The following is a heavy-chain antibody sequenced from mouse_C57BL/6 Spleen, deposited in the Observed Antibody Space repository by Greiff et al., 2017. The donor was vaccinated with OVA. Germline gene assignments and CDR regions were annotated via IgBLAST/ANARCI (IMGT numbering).Heavy chain of an antibody. Sequence: EVQRVESGGGLVKPGGSLKLSCAASGFTFSDYGMHWVRQAPEKGLEWVAYISSGSSTIYYAATVKGRFPILRDNAKNTLFLQMTSLRSEDTAMYYCAKTFIYDGYPAWFAYWGQGTLVTVSA. J-gene: IGHJ3*01. CDR1: GFTFSDYG. D-gene: IGHD2-3*01. CDR2: ISSGSSTI. V-gene: IGHV5-17*01. CDR3: AKTFIYDGYPAWFAY.